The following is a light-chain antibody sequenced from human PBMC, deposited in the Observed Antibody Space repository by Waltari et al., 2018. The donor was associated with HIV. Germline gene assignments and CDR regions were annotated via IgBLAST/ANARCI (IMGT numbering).Light chain of an antibody. CDR1: GSDVGGYKY. V-gene: IGLV2-14*01. CDR3: SSYTSSSTLVV. CDR2: EVS. Sequence: QSALTQPASVSGSPGQSITIPCTGTGSDVGGYKYFSWSQQHPGKAPKLMIYEVSNRPSGVSNRFSGSKSGNTASLTISGLQAEDEADYYCSSYTSSSTLVVFGGGTKLTVL. J-gene: IGLJ2*01.